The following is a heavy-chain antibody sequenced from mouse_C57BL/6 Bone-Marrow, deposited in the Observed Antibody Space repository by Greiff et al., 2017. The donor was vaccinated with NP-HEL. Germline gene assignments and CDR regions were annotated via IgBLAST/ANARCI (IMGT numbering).Heavy chain of an antibody. CDR3: AREDLLLMDY. Sequence: DVQLQESGPGLVKPSQSLSLTCSVTGYSITSGYYWNWIRQFPGNKLEWMGYISYDGSNNYIPSLKNRISLTRDQSKNPLFLKLNSVTTEDTATYYCAREDLLLMDYWGQGTSVTVAS. CDR2: ISYDGSN. J-gene: IGHJ4*01. CDR1: GYSITSGYY. V-gene: IGHV3-6*01. D-gene: IGHD1-1*01.